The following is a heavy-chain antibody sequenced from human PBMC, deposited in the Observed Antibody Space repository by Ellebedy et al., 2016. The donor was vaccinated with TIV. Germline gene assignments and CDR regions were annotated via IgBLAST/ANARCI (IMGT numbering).Heavy chain of an antibody. CDR2: ISAYNGNT. D-gene: IGHD3-16*01. V-gene: IGHV1-18*04. Sequence: ASVKVSXXASGYTFPSYGISWVRQAPGQGLEWMGWISAYNGNTNYAQKLQGRVTMTTDTSTSTAYMELRSLRSDDTAVYYCARDLGPLRPPYYFDYWGQGTLVTVSS. J-gene: IGHJ4*02. CDR3: ARDLGPLRPPYYFDY. CDR1: GYTFPSYG.